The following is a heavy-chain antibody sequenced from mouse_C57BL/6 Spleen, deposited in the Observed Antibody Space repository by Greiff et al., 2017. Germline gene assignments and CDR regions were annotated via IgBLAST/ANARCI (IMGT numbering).Heavy chain of an antibody. Sequence: QVQLQQPGAELVKPGASVKLSCKASGYTFTSYWMHWVKQRPGRGLEWIGRFDPNSGGTKYNEKFKSKATLTVDKPSSTAYMQLSSLTSEDSAVYYCAREGAWEDYYAMDYWGQGTSVTVSS. D-gene: IGHD3-1*01. CDR1: GYTFTSYW. CDR2: FDPNSGGT. J-gene: IGHJ4*01. CDR3: AREGAWEDYYAMDY. V-gene: IGHV1-72*01.